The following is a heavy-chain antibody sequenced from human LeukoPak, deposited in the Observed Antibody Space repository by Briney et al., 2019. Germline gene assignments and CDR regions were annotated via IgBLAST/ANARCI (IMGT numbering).Heavy chain of an antibody. Sequence: ASVKVSCKASGYTFTSYDINWVRQATGQGLEWMGWMNPNSGNTGYAQKFQGRVTMTRNTSISTAYMELSSLRSEDTAVYYCARGLGGSYYYYYGMDVWGRGTTVTVSS. CDR2: MNPNSGNT. V-gene: IGHV1-8*01. CDR1: GYTFTSYD. CDR3: ARGLGGSYYYYYGMDV. J-gene: IGHJ6*02. D-gene: IGHD3-16*01.